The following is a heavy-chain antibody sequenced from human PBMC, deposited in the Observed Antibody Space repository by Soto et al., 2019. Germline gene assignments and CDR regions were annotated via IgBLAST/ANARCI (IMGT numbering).Heavy chain of an antibody. Sequence: QVQLVQSGAEVKKPGSSVKVSCKASGGTFSSYAISWVRQAPGQGLEWMGGIIPIFGTADYAQKFQGRVTITADESTSTAYVELSSLRSDDPAVYYCAKNPENYYYGMDVWGQGTTVTVSS. CDR2: IIPIFGTA. CDR3: AKNPENYYYGMDV. V-gene: IGHV1-69*12. J-gene: IGHJ6*02. CDR1: GGTFSSYA.